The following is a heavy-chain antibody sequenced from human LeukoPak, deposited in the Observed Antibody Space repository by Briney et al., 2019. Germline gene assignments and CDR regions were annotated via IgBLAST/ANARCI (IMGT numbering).Heavy chain of an antibody. CDR1: GFTFSRYW. Sequence: GGSLRLSCAASGFTFSRYWMHWVRQAPGKGLVWVSRINSDGSSTSYADSVKGRFTISRDNAKNTLYLQMNSLRAEDTAVYYCAREGFDYVWGSYRYTYYFDFWGQGTLVTVSS. CDR3: AREGFDYVWGSYRYTYYFDF. J-gene: IGHJ4*02. D-gene: IGHD3-16*02. CDR2: INSDGSST. V-gene: IGHV3-74*01.